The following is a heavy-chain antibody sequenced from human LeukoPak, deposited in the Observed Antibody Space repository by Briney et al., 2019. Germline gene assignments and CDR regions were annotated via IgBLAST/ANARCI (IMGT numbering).Heavy chain of an antibody. CDR2: INHSGST. CDR3: ARERTSYNWFDP. J-gene: IGHJ5*02. V-gene: IGHV4-34*01. Sequence: QPPXXXLEWIGEINHSGSTNYNPSLKSRVTISVDTSKNQFSLKLSSVTAADTAVYYCARERTSYNWFDPWGQGTLVTVSS. D-gene: IGHD1-7*01.